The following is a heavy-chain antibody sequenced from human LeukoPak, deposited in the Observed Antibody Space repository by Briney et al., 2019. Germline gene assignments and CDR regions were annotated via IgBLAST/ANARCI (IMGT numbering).Heavy chain of an antibody. CDR3: VRLPRGGYYDSSGYYYLDY. CDR1: GGSVSSSRYY. J-gene: IGHJ4*02. V-gene: IGHV4-39*01. Sequence: PSETLSLTCTVSGGSVSSSRYYWGWIRQPPGKGLEWIGSTYYSGTTYYNPSLKSRVTISVDRSKNQFSLKLNSVTVAETAVYYCVRLPRGGYYDSSGYYYLDYWGQGTLVTVSS. D-gene: IGHD3-22*01. CDR2: TYYSGTT.